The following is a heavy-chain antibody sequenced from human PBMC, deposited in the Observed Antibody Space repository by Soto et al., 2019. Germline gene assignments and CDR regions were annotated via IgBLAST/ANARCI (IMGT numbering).Heavy chain of an antibody. Sequence: GGPLRLSCAASGFSFNNFAMNWVRQDPGKGLEWVSIIWSDGNHKFYADSVKGRFTIFRDNSKNTLYLEMDSLRAEDTAVYYCATRVSGLIVVEPAAMPFDYWGQGALVTVSS. D-gene: IGHD2-2*01. CDR3: ATRVSGLIVVEPAAMPFDY. J-gene: IGHJ4*02. CDR1: GFSFNNFA. CDR2: IWSDGNHK. V-gene: IGHV3-33*01.